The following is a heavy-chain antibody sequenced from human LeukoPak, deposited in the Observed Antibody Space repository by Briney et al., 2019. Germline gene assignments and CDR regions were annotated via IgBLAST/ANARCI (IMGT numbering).Heavy chain of an antibody. CDR1: GFTFTSYW. Sequence: GSLRLSCAASGFTFTSYWMSWVRQPPGKGLEWIGEIYHSGSTNYNPSLKSRVTISVDTSKNQFSLKLSSVTAADTAMYYCARDCGGDYYLGAFDIWGRGTPVTVSS. CDR3: ARDCGGDYYLGAFDI. J-gene: IGHJ3*02. CDR2: IYHSGST. V-gene: IGHV4-4*02. D-gene: IGHD2-21*02.